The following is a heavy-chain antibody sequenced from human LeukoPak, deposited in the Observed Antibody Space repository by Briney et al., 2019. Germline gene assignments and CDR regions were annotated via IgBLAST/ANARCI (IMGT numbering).Heavy chain of an antibody. Sequence: GGSLRLSCAASGFTLSSYSMNWVRQAPGKGLEWVSSISSSSIYIYYADSVKGRFTTSRDNAKNSLYLQMNSLRAEDTAVYYCAKCRRTTGTLDLFDYWGQGTLVTVSS. V-gene: IGHV3-21*04. CDR1: GFTLSSYS. CDR2: ISSSSIYI. J-gene: IGHJ4*02. D-gene: IGHD1-1*01. CDR3: AKCRRTTGTLDLFDY.